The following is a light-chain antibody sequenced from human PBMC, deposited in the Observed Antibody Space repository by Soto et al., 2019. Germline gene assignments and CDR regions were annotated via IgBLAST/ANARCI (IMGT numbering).Light chain of an antibody. V-gene: IGLV1-40*01. CDR2: GNS. J-gene: IGLJ1*01. Sequence: QLVLTQPPSVSGAPGQRVTISCTGSSSNIGAGYDVHWYQQLPGTAPKLLIYGNSNRPSGVPDRFSGSKSGTSASLAITGLRAEDESDYYCQSYDSSLSVLYVFGTGTQLTVL. CDR1: SSNIGAGYD. CDR3: QSYDSSLSVLYV.